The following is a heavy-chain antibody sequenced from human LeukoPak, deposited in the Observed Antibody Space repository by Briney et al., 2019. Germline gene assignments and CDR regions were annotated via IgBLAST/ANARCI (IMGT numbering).Heavy chain of an antibody. V-gene: IGHV3-53*01. D-gene: IGHD6-13*01. CDR2: IYSGGST. CDR1: GFTVSSNH. J-gene: IGHJ4*02. CDR3: ASHSSSWYGFDY. Sequence: GGSLRLSCAASGFTVSSNHMSWVRQAPGKGLEWVSVIYSGGSTYYADSVKGRFTISRDNSKDTLYLQMNSLRAEDTAVYYCASHSSSWYGFDYWGQGTLVTVSS.